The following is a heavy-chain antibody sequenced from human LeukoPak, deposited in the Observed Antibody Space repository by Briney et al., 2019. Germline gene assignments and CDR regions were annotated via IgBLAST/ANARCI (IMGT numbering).Heavy chain of an antibody. CDR2: ISSSSSYI. CDR3: ARLWRTGRNYFDY. CDR1: GFTFSSYS. Sequence: PGGSLRLSCAASGFTFSSYSMNWVRQAPGKGLEWVSSISSSSSYIYYADSVKGRFTISRDNAKNSLYLQMNSLRAEDTAVYYRARLWRTGRNYFDYWGQGTLVTVSS. J-gene: IGHJ4*02. D-gene: IGHD7-27*01. V-gene: IGHV3-21*01.